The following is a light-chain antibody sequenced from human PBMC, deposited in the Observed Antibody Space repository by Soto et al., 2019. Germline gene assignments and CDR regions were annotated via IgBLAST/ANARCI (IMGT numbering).Light chain of an antibody. V-gene: IGKV3-20*01. CDR1: QSVTSSY. Sequence: EIVLTQSPDTLSLSPGERATLSCRASQSVTSSYLAWYQHKPGQAPRLLIYGASLRATGIPDRFSGSASGTDFSLTISRLEPEDFAVYCCQQHGFSPRTFGPGTRVEIK. CDR2: GAS. CDR3: QQHGFSPRT. J-gene: IGKJ1*01.